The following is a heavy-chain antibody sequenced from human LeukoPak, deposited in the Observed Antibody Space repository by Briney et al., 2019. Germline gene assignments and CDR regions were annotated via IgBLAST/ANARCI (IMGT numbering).Heavy chain of an antibody. CDR2: IYSGGST. J-gene: IGHJ5*02. V-gene: IGHV3-53*01. Sequence: GGTLRLSCAASGFTVSSNYMSWVRQAPGKGLDWVSMIYSGGSTNYADSVKGRFTISRDSSKNTLYLQMNSLRAEDTAVYYCVTRLAWGQGTLVTVSS. CDR3: VTRLA. CDR1: GFTVSSNY. D-gene: IGHD3-16*01.